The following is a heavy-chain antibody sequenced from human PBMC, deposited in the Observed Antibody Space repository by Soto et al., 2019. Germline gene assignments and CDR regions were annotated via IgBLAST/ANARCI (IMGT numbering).Heavy chain of an antibody. Sequence: QVQLLESGGGVVQPGRSLRLSCAASGFTFSSYGMHWVRQAPGKGLEWVAVIWYDGSNKYYADSVKGRFTISRDNSKNTLYLQMNSLRAEDTAVYYCARADFWSGYWDSDYWGQGTLVTVSS. V-gene: IGHV3-33*01. CDR2: IWYDGSNK. CDR3: ARADFWSGYWDSDY. J-gene: IGHJ4*02. D-gene: IGHD3-3*01. CDR1: GFTFSSYG.